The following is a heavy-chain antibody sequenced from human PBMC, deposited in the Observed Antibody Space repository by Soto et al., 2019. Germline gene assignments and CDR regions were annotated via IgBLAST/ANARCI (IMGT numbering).Heavy chain of an antibody. V-gene: IGHV4-34*01. CDR1: GGSGGSFSGYY. CDR2: INHSGST. D-gene: IGHD3-10*01. Sequence: PSETLSLTCAVNGGSGGSFSGYYWSWIRQPPGKGLEWIGEINHSGSTYYNPSLKSRITISVDTSKNQFSLKLSSATAAETAVYYCAREEFLNSGFDSWGQGTLVTVSS. J-gene: IGHJ4*02. CDR3: AREEFLNSGFDS.